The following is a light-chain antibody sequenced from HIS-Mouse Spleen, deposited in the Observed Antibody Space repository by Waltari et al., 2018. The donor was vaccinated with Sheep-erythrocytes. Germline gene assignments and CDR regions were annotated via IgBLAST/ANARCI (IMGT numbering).Light chain of an antibody. V-gene: IGLV2-23*01. CDR2: EGS. CDR1: SSAVGSYNL. CDR3: CSYAGSGTWV. J-gene: IGLJ3*02. Sequence: QSALTQPASVSGSPGQSITISCTGTSSAVGSYNLVSWYQQHPGKAPKLMIYEGSKRPSGVSNRFSGSKSGNTASLTISGLQAEDETDYYCCSYAGSGTWVFGGGTKLTVL.